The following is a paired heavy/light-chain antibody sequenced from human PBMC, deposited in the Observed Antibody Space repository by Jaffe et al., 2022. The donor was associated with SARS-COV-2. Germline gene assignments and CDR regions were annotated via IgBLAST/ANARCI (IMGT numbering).Heavy chain of an antibody. CDR2: IYYSGST. J-gene: IGHJ4*02. D-gene: IGHD3-10*01. CDR1: GGSISSSSYY. V-gene: IGHV4-39*01. Sequence: QLQLQESGPGLVKPSETLSLTCTVSGGSISSSSYYWGWIRQPPGKGLEWIGSIYYSGSTYYNPSLKSRVTISVDTSKNQFSLKLSSVTAADTAVYYCARHVGPRFGGMVRGPPIQGWYFDYWGQGTLVTVSS. CDR3: ARHVGPRFGGMVRGPPIQGWYFDY.
Light chain of an antibody. J-gene: IGKJ4*01. CDR2: WAS. CDR1: QSVLYSSNNKNY. Sequence: DIVMTQSPDSLAVSLGERATINCKSSQSVLYSSNNKNYLAWYQQKPGQPPKLLIYWASTRESGVPDRFSGSGSGTDFTLTISSLQAEDVAVYYCQQYYSTPQTFGGGTKVEIK. V-gene: IGKV4-1*01. CDR3: QQYYSTPQT.